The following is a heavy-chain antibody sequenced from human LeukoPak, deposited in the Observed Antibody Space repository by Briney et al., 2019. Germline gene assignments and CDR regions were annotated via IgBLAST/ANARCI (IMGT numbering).Heavy chain of an antibody. CDR3: ARDPYRAAGDLDY. Sequence: PGGSLRLSCAASGFTFSSYNMNWVRQAPGKGLEWVSSISSSSSYIYYADSVKGRFTISRDNAKNSLYLQMNSLRAEDTAVYYCARDPYRAAGDLDYWGQGTLVTVSS. V-gene: IGHV3-21*01. D-gene: IGHD6-13*01. CDR1: GFTFSSYN. J-gene: IGHJ4*02. CDR2: ISSSSSYI.